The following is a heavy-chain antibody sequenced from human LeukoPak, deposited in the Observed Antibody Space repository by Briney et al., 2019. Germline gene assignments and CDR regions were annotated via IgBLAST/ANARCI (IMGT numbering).Heavy chain of an antibody. CDR2: INYSGST. CDR1: GGSISSNNYY. Sequence: SQTLSLTCTVSGGSISSNNYYWGWMRQPPGKGLEWIGTINYSGSTYYSPSLKSRVTISLDTSTNQFSLKVRSVTAADTAVYYCARTTSRSYGWFDPWGQGTLVTVSS. CDR3: ARTTSRSYGWFDP. J-gene: IGHJ5*02. V-gene: IGHV4-39*01. D-gene: IGHD1-1*01.